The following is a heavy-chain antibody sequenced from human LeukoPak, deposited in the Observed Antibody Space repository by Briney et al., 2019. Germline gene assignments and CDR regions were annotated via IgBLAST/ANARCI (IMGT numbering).Heavy chain of an antibody. CDR1: GGSISSHY. CDR2: IYYSGST. V-gene: IGHV4-59*11. J-gene: IGHJ5*02. CDR3: ARGTMVRGVIP. D-gene: IGHD3-10*01. Sequence: SETLSLTCTVSGGSISSHYWSWIRQPPGKGLEWIGYIYYSGSTNYNPSLKSRVTISVDTSKNQFSLKLSSVTAADTAVYYCARGTMVRGVIPWGQGTLVTVSS.